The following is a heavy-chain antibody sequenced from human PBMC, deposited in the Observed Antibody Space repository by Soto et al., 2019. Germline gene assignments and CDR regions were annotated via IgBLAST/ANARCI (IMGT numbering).Heavy chain of an antibody. D-gene: IGHD1-26*01. CDR2: IFTSGTT. CDR3: ARERGIGCSDGRCYYDAMDV. CDR1: GDSVSSGNSY. Sequence: ETLSVTCTVSGDSVSSGNSYWSWIRQPPGKRPEWIGYIFTSGTTNYNLSLKSRLTISLDTSKSQFSLKLSSMTAADTAVYYCARERGIGCSDGRCYYDAMDVWGQGTTVT. J-gene: IGHJ6*02. V-gene: IGHV4-61*01.